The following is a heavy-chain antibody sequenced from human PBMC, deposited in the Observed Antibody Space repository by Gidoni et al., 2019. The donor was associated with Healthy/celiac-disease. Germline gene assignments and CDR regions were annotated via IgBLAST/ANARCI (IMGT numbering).Heavy chain of an antibody. CDR1: GGSISSSY. Sequence: QVQLPESAPGLVKPSETLSLTCTVSGGSISSSYWSWIRQPPGKGLEWIGYIYYSGSTNYNPSLKSRVTISVDTSKNQFSLKLSSVTAADTAVYYCARGWVVAATPGWYYFDYWGQGTLVTVSS. CDR2: IYYSGST. V-gene: IGHV4-59*01. CDR3: ARGWVVAATPGWYYFDY. D-gene: IGHD2-15*01. J-gene: IGHJ4*02.